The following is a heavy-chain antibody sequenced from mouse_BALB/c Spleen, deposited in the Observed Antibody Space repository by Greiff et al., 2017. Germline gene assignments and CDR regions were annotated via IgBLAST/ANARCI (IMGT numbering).Heavy chain of an antibody. CDR1: GYTFTSYW. CDR2: INPSTGYT. J-gene: IGHJ4*01. V-gene: IGHV1-7*01. CDR3: ARWDGNHGAMDY. Sequence: QVQLQQSGAELVKPGASVKLSCKASGYTFTSYWMHWVKQRPGQGLEWIGYINPSTGYTEYNQKFKDKATLTADKSSSTAYMQLSSLTSEDSAVYYCARWDGNHGAMDYWGQGTSVTVSS. D-gene: IGHD2-1*01.